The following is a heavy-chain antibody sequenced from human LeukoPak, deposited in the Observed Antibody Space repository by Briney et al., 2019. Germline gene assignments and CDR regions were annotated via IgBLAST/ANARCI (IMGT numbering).Heavy chain of an antibody. V-gene: IGHV3-23*01. Sequence: HPGGSLRLSCAASGFTFSSDAMSWVRQAPGKGLEWVSAISGSGGSTYYTDSVEGRFTISRDNSKNTLYLQMNSLRAEDTAVYYCAKRGSDGDYFDYWGQGTLVTVSS. CDR1: GFTFSSDA. CDR3: AKRGSDGDYFDY. J-gene: IGHJ4*02. D-gene: IGHD4-17*01. CDR2: ISGSGGST.